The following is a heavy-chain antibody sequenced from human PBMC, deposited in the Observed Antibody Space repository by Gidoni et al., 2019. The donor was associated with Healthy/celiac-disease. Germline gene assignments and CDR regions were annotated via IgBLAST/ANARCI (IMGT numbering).Heavy chain of an antibody. CDR2: TYYRSKCYN. CDR1: GERVSSNSAA. J-gene: IGHJ4*02. V-gene: IGHV6-1*01. Sequence: QVQLQQSGPGLVKPSQTLSLTCAISGERVSSNSAAWNWIRQSPSRGLEWLGRTYYRSKCYNDYALSVKSRITINPDTSKNQFSLQLNSVTPEDTAVYYCARGVGYSYGPVDYWGQGTLVTVSS. CDR3: ARGVGYSYGPVDY. D-gene: IGHD5-18*01.